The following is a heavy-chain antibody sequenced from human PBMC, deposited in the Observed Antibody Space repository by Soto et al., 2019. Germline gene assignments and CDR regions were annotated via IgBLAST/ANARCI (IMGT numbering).Heavy chain of an antibody. D-gene: IGHD2-15*01. CDR1: GYTFTNYA. J-gene: IGHJ2*01. CDR3: ARCYCRIGRWYACWHLDL. CDR2: ISPSTGDT. Sequence: QVHLVQSGAEVKEPGASVKVSCQASGYTFTNYAISWVRQAPGHGLEWMGWISPSTGDTDQAQRFQDGVTLPLDTSTNPANMAVRSLGTDDTAVYFCARCYCRIGRWYACWHLDLWGPGSLVTVSS. V-gene: IGHV1-18*01.